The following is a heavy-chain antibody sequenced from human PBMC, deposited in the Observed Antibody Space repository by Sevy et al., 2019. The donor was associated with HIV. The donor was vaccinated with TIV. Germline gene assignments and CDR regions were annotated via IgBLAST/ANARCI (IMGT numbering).Heavy chain of an antibody. V-gene: IGHV3-23*01. CDR1: GFTFRNYD. Sequence: GGSLRLSCAASGFTFRNYDMTWVRQAPGKGLQWVSAISGGDDSTYYADSVKGRFTISRDNSKNTLYLQMNSLRAEDTAVYYCAKDLAFIVGDAFDIWGQGTLVTVSS. D-gene: IGHD1-26*01. CDR3: AKDLAFIVGDAFDI. CDR2: ISGGDDST. J-gene: IGHJ3*02.